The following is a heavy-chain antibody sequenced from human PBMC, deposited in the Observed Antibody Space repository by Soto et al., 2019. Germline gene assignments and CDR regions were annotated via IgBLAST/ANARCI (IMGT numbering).Heavy chain of an antibody. CDR2: IWYDGSNK. J-gene: IGHJ6*02. CDR1: GFTFSSYG. Sequence: GGSLRLSCAASGFTFSSYGMHWVRQAPGKGLEWVAVIWYDGSNKYYADSVKGRFTISRDDSKNTLYLQMNSLRAEDTAVYYCARDIVVVVAATNAVSYYYYYYGMDVWGQGTTVTVSS. CDR3: ARDIVVVVAATNAVSYYYYYYGMDV. D-gene: IGHD2-15*01. V-gene: IGHV3-33*01.